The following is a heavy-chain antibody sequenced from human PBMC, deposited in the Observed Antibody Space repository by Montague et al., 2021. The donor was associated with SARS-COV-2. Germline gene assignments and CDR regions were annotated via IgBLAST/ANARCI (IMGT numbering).Heavy chain of an antibody. D-gene: IGHD3-9*01. CDR3: ARRTYDILTGYDYGMDV. CDR2: IYWDDDK. CDR1: GFPLSTSGVG. V-gene: IGHV2-5*02. Sequence: PALVKPTQTLTLTCTFSGFPLSTSGVGVGWIRQPPGKALEWLALIYWDDDKRYSPSLKSRLTITKDTSKNQVVLTMTNMDPVDTATYYCARRTYDILTGYDYGMDVWGQGTTVTVSS. J-gene: IGHJ6*02.